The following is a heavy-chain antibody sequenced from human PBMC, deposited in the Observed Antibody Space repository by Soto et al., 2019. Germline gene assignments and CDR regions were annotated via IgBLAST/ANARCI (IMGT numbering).Heavy chain of an antibody. Sequence: EVQLLESGGGLVQPGGSLRLSCAASGFTFSTYAMSWVRQAPGKGLEWVSAISGSGGSTYYTDSVKGRFTISRDNSKNTLYLQMNSLRAEDTAVYYCAKRGGDRHYYYYYMDVWGKGTTVTVSS. CDR3: AKRGGDRHYYYYYMDV. V-gene: IGHV3-23*01. D-gene: IGHD3-10*01. CDR1: GFTFSTYA. CDR2: ISGSGGST. J-gene: IGHJ6*03.